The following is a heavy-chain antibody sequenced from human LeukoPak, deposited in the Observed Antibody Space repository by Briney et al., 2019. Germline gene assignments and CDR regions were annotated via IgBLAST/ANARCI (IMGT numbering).Heavy chain of an antibody. Sequence: SETLSLTCAVYGGSFSGYYWSWIRQPPGKGLEWIGEINHSGSTNYNPSLKSRVTISVDTSKNQLSLKLSSVTAADTAVYYCARGRTNYYDSGSFRFEYFQHWGQGTPVTVSS. CDR2: INHSGST. CDR1: GGSFSGYY. J-gene: IGHJ1*01. D-gene: IGHD3-10*01. V-gene: IGHV4-34*01. CDR3: ARGRTNYYDSGSFRFEYFQH.